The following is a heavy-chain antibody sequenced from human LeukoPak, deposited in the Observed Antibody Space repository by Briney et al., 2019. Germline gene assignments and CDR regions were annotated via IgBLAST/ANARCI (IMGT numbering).Heavy chain of an antibody. CDR1: GFTFSNYG. CDR3: AKDRDDAIDY. J-gene: IGHJ4*02. D-gene: IGHD5-24*01. Sequence: GGSLRLSCAASGFTFSNYGMHWVRQAPGKGLEWVAVIWYDGSDKYYADSVKGRFTISRDNSKNTLYLQMNSLRAEDTAVYYCAKDRDDAIDYWGQGTRVTVSS. CDR2: IWYDGSDK. V-gene: IGHV3-33*06.